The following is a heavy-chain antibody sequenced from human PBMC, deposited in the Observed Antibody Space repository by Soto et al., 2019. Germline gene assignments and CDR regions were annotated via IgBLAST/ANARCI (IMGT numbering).Heavy chain of an antibody. CDR2: VYYSGTT. CDR1: GASINNDDYY. D-gene: IGHD3-22*01. CDR3: ARMSYFYDKWYFDV. V-gene: IGHV4-30-4*01. Sequence: SETLSLTCSVSGASINNDDYYWSWIRQTPGKGLEWIGYVYYSGTTDSIPSLKSRLSMSIDKSQNQFTLKLNSVTAADTATYYCARMSYFYDKWYFDVWGRGTLVTVSS. J-gene: IGHJ2*01.